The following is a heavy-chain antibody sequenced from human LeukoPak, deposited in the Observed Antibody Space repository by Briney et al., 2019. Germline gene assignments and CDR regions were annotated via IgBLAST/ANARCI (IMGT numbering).Heavy chain of an antibody. D-gene: IGHD3-3*01. CDR2: INPIFGTA. CDR1: GGTFSSYA. V-gene: IGHV1-69*05. J-gene: IGHJ4*02. Sequence: SVKVSCKASGGTFSSYAISWVRQAPGQGLEWMGGINPIFGTANYAQKFQGRVTITTDESTSTAYMELSSLRSEDTAVYYCARGAGAGGVVIIPYFDYWGQGTLVTVSS. CDR3: ARGAGAGGVVIIPYFDY.